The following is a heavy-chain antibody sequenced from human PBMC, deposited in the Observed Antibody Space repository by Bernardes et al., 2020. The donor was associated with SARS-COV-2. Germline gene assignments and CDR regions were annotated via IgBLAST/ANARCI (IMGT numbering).Heavy chain of an antibody. CDR2: IYYSGST. J-gene: IGHJ6*03. CDR3: ARVSYCSSTSCYWNYYYYYMDV. Sequence: SEPLSLTCTVSGGSISSSSYYWGWIRQPPGKGLEWIGSIYYSGSTYYNPSLKSRVTISVDTSKNQFSLKLSSVTAADTAVYYCARVSYCSSTSCYWNYYYYYMDVWGKGTTVTVSS. V-gene: IGHV4-39*07. CDR1: GGSISSSSYY. D-gene: IGHD2-2*01.